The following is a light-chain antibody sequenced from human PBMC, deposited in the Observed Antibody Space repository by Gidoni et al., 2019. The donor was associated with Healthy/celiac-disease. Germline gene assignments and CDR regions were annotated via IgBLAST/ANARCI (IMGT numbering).Light chain of an antibody. CDR2: GAS. Sequence: EIVLTQSPVTLSLSPGERATLPCRASQSVSSSYLAWYQQKPGQAPRLLIYGASSRATGIPERFSGSGSGTDFTLTISRLEPEEVAVYYCQQYGSSPFTFGPGTKVDIK. CDR1: QSVSSSY. J-gene: IGKJ3*01. V-gene: IGKV3-20*01. CDR3: QQYGSSPFT.